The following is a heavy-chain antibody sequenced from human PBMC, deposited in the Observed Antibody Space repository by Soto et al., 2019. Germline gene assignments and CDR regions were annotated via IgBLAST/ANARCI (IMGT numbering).Heavy chain of an antibody. CDR2: INHSGST. CDR3: ASGSRQLVRYYYYYYGMDV. J-gene: IGHJ6*02. D-gene: IGHD6-6*01. Sequence: SETLSLTCAVYGGSFSGYYWSWIRQPPGKGLEWIGEINHSGSTNYNPSLKSRVTISVDTSKNQFSLKLSSVTAADTAVYYCASGSRQLVRYYYYYYGMDVWGQGTTVTVSS. CDR1: GGSFSGYY. V-gene: IGHV4-34*01.